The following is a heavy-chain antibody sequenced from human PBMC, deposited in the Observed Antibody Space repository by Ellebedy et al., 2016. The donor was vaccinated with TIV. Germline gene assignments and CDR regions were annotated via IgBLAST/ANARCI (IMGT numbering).Heavy chain of an antibody. D-gene: IGHD6-13*01. CDR2: ISSAGATI. CDR1: GFTFRDYY. Sequence: GESLKISCAASGFTFRDYYMSWIRQAPGKGLEWVSFISSAGATIKYADSVKGRFTISRENAKNSLYLQMNSLTAGDTAVYYCAREGYSSTWNDWYFDLWGRGTLVTVSS. V-gene: IGHV3-11*04. CDR3: AREGYSSTWNDWYFDL. J-gene: IGHJ2*01.